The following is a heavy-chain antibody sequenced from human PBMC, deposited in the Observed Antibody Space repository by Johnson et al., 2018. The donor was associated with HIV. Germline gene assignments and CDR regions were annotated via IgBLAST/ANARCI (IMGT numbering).Heavy chain of an antibody. D-gene: IGHD3-22*01. CDR3: ARDLPATMIVVVIHPRDAFDI. J-gene: IGHJ3*02. Sequence: QVLLVESGGGVVQPGRSLRLSCAASGFTFSSYAMHWVRQAPGKGLEWVAVISYDGSNKYYADSVKGRFTISRDNSKNTLYLQMNSLRAEDTGVYYCARDLPATMIVVVIHPRDAFDIWGQGTMVTVSS. V-gene: IGHV3-30-3*01. CDR1: GFTFSSYA. CDR2: ISYDGSNK.